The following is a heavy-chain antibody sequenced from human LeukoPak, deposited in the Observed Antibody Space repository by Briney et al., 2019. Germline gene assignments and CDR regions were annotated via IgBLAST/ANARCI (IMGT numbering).Heavy chain of an antibody. D-gene: IGHD5-18*01. V-gene: IGHV5-51*01. CDR1: GYSFTSYS. Sequence: GESLKISCKRSGYSFTSYSFGWVRQMPGKGLEWMGITYPGDSDTRYSPSFQGQVTISADKSISTAYLQWSSLKASDTAMYYCARLIQLWTKGPFDIWGQGTMVTVSS. J-gene: IGHJ3*02. CDR2: TYPGDSDT. CDR3: ARLIQLWTKGPFDI.